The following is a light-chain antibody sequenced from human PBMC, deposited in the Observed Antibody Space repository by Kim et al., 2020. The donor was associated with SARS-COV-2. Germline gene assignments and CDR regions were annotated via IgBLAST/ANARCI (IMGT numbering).Light chain of an antibody. CDR2: DAG. CDR3: QQGASSPPYT. Sequence: DIQMTQSPSSLSASVGDRVTITCRASESISSYLNWYQQKPGKAPKLLIYDAGSLQSGVPSRFSGSGSGIDFTLTISSLQPEDFATFDCQQGASSPPYTFGQGPKLEI. V-gene: IGKV1-39*01. J-gene: IGKJ2*01. CDR1: ESISSY.